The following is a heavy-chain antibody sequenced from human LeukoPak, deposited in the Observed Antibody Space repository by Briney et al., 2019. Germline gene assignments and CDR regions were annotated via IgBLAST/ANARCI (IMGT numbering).Heavy chain of an antibody. V-gene: IGHV4-59*01. CDR1: GGSISSYY. CDR2: IYYSGST. J-gene: IGHJ4*02. Sequence: SETLSLTCTVSGGSISSYYWSWIRQPPGKGLEWIGYIYYSGSTNYNPSLKSRVTISVDTSKNQFSLKLSSVTAADTAVYYCARVDDGTAIVRFDYWGQGTLVTVSS. CDR3: ARVDDGTAIVRFDY. D-gene: IGHD5-18*01.